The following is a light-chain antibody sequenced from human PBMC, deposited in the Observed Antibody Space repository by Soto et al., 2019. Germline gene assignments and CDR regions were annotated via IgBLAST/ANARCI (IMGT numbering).Light chain of an antibody. J-gene: IGLJ3*02. CDR1: SSDVGAYKY. V-gene: IGLV2-8*01. Sequence: QSALTQPHSASGSPGQSVTISCTGTSSDVGAYKYVSWYQQYPGKAPKLMIYEVSKRPSGVPDRFSGSKSGNTASLTVSGLQAEDEDDYYCTSYAGRNIWVFGGGTKLTVL. CDR2: EVS. CDR3: TSYAGRNIWV.